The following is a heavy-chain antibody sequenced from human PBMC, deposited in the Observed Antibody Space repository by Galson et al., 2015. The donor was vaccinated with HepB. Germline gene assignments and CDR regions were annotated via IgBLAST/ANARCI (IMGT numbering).Heavy chain of an antibody. CDR3: AREHKGGAFDI. CDR1: GGSISSYY. CDR2: IYYSGST. D-gene: IGHD1-26*01. V-gene: IGHV4-59*01. J-gene: IGHJ3*02. Sequence: SETLSLTCTVSGGSISSYYWSWIRQPPGKGLEWIGYIYYSGSTNYNPSLKSRVTISVDTSKNQFSLKLSSVTAADTAVYYCAREHKGGAFDIWGQGTMVTVSS.